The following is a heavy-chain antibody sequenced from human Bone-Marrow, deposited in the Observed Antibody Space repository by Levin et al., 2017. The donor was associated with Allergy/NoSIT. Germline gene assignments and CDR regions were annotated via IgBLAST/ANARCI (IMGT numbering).Heavy chain of an antibody. CDR3: ARGVFREFDWPGGYSWFDP. Sequence: PSETLSLTCTVSGGSIINSDRYYWSWIRQPAGKGLELIGRIFFRGNTNYNPALQSRVSISLDTSKSQFSLNLSSVTAADPAVYFCARGVFREFDWPGGYSWFDPWGQGALVTVSS. V-gene: IGHV4-61*02. CDR2: IFFRGNT. CDR1: GGSIINSDRYY. D-gene: IGHD3-9*01. J-gene: IGHJ5*02.